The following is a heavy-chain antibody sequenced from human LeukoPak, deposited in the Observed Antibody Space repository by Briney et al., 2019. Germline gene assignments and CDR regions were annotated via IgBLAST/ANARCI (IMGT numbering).Heavy chain of an antibody. CDR2: IYPGDSDT. D-gene: IGHD3-22*01. J-gene: IGHJ4*02. CDR1: GYIFTNYW. V-gene: IGHV5-51*01. Sequence: PGASLQISCKCSGYIFTNYWIGWVRQLPGKGLELMGSIYPGDSDTRYSPSFQGQVTISADKSITTAYLHWSSLKASDTAIYYCARQGVYYSDSSAFYYWGQGTLVTVSS. CDR3: ARQGVYYSDSSAFYY.